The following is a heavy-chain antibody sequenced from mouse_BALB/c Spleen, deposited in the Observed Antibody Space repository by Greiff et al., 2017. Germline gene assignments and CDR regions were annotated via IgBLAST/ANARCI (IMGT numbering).Heavy chain of an antibody. CDR1: GFSLTSYG. V-gene: IGHV2-2-2*01. Sequence: VKVEESGPGLVQPSQSLSITCTVSGFSLTSYGVHWVRQSPGKGLEWLGVIWSGGSTDYNAAFISRLSISKDNSKSQVFFKMNSLQADDTAIYYCVRNSGDYRYFAYWGQGTLVTVSA. CDR3: VRNSGDYRYFAY. D-gene: IGHD2-14*01. J-gene: IGHJ3*01. CDR2: IWSGGST.